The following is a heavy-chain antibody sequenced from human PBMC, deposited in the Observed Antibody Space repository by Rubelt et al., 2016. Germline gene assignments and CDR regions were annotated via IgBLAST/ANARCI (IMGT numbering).Heavy chain of an antibody. J-gene: IGHJ6*02. CDR1: GGSFSGYY. V-gene: IGHV4-34*01. CDR2: INHSGST. D-gene: IGHD2-15*01. Sequence: QVQLQQWGAGLLKPSETLSLTCAVYGGSFSGYYWSWIRQPPGKGLEWIGEINHSGSTNYNPSLKSRVTRAVDTSKNQCSLKLSSVTAADTAVYYCARFRCGGSCRPPNFYYYGMDVWGQGTTVTVSS. CDR3: ARFRCGGSCRPPNFYYYGMDV.